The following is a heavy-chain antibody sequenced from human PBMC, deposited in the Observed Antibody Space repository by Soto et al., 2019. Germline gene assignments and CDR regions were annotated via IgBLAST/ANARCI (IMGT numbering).Heavy chain of an antibody. CDR1: GFTFSAYG. CDR3: ARDPGGINDFDH. J-gene: IGHJ4*02. CDR2: IDTGATDR. D-gene: IGHD1-1*01. V-gene: IGHV3-48*01. Sequence: GGSLRLSCAASGFTFSAYGMNWVRQAPGKGLEWVSFIDTGATDRRYADSVKGRFTISRDNAQNSLYLQMDALRAEDSAVYYCARDPGGINDFDHGGQGTLVTVSS.